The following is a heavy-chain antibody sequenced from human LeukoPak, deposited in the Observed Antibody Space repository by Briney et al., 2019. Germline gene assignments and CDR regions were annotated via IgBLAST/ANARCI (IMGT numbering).Heavy chain of an antibody. CDR3: AREKQPQLGRFGELFGGLRAFDI. CDR1: GYSISSGYY. V-gene: IGHV4-38-2*02. J-gene: IGHJ3*02. Sequence: TASETLSLTCTVSGYSISSGYYWGWIRQPPGKGLEWIGSIYHSGSTYYNPSLKSRVTISVDTSKNQFSLKLSSVTAADTAVYYCAREKQPQLGRFGELFGGLRAFDIWGQGTMVTVSS. CDR2: IYHSGST. D-gene: IGHD3-10*01.